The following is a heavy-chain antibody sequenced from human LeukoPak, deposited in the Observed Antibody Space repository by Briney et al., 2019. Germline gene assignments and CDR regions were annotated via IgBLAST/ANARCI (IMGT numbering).Heavy chain of an antibody. CDR2: IYYSGST. CDR1: GGSISSSSYY. D-gene: IGHD3-3*02. V-gene: IGHV4-39*07. J-gene: IGHJ5*02. CDR3: APRPPFEGFDP. Sequence: PSETLSLTCTVFGGSISSSSYYWGWIRQPPGKGLEWIGSIYYSGSTYYNPSLKSRVTISVDTSKNQFSLKLSSVTAADTAVYYCAPRPPFEGFDPWGQGTLVTVSS.